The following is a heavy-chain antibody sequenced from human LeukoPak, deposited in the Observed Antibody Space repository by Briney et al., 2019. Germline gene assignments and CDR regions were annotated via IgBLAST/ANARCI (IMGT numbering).Heavy chain of an antibody. CDR3: ARALYGDYFDY. CDR2: IKQDGSEK. CDR1: GFTFSSYW. V-gene: IGHV3-7*01. Sequence: GGSLRLSCAASGFTFSSYWMSWVRQAPGKGLEWVANIKQDGSEKYYVDSVKGRFTISRDNAKNSLYLQMNSLRAENTAVYYCARALYGDYFDYWGQGTLVTVSS. J-gene: IGHJ4*02. D-gene: IGHD4-17*01.